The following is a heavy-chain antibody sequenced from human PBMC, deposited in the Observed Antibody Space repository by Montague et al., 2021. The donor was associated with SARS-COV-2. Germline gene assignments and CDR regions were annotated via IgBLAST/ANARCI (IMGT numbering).Heavy chain of an antibody. CDR3: ARLALSGWPSYYLYGLDV. CDR2: VSSSGST. CDR1: GDAISDNTYK. Sequence: SETLSLTCTVSGDAISDNTYKWGWIRQPPGKGLEFIASVSSSGSTHYNPSLQSRVTLSVDTSKNEISLKVTSVTAADTSVYYWARLALSGWPSYYLYGLDVWGPGTTVTVSS. D-gene: IGHD6-19*01. V-gene: IGHV4-39*01. J-gene: IGHJ6*01.